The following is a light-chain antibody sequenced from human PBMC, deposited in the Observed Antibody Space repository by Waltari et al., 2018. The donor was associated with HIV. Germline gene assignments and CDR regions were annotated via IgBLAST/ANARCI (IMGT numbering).Light chain of an antibody. CDR2: WAS. V-gene: IGKV4-1*01. Sequence: DIVMTQSPDSLALSLGERATINCKSSRSILYNSNNKNYLAWYQQKPGLPPQLLIYWASTREFGVPDRFSGSGSGTNFTLTISSLQTEDVAVYYCQQYFNAPITFGGGTRVEI. CDR1: RSILYNSNNKNY. J-gene: IGKJ4*01. CDR3: QQYFNAPIT.